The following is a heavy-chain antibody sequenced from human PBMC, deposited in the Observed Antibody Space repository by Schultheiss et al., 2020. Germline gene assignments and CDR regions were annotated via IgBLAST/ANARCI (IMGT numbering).Heavy chain of an antibody. CDR1: GYSFTSYW. CDR2: IYPGDSDT. V-gene: IGHV5-51*01. Sequence: GESLKISCKGSGYSFTSYWIGWVRQVPGKGLEWMGLIYPGDSDTRYSPSFQGQVTISVDKSISTAYLQWSSLKASDTAMYYCARFAQQHLVPNWFDPWGQGNLVTVSS. J-gene: IGHJ5*02. D-gene: IGHD6-13*01. CDR3: ARFAQQHLVPNWFDP.